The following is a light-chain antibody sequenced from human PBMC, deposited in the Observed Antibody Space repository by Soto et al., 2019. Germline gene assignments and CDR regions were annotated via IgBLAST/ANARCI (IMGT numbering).Light chain of an antibody. CDR1: SSNIGAGYD. CDR3: QSYDSSRVV. CDR2: GNS. J-gene: IGLJ2*01. V-gene: IGLV1-40*01. Sequence: QSVLTQPPSVSGAPGQRVTISCTGSSSNIGAGYDVHWYQQLPGTAPKLLIYGNSNRPSGVPDRFSGSKSGTSASLAITGLQAEDEADYYCQSYDSSRVVFGGGIQLTVL.